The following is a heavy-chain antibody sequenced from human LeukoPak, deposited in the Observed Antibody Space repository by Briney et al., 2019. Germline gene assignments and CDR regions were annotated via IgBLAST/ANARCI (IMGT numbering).Heavy chain of an antibody. J-gene: IGHJ4*02. Sequence: ASVKVSFKASGYTFNSYGISWVRPAPGQGREWLGWISAYNGNTNYAQKVQGRVTMTTDTSTSTAYMELSSLRSDDTAVYYCARDRPPSRVAGHFDYWGQGTLVTVSS. CDR2: ISAYNGNT. D-gene: IGHD6-19*01. CDR3: ARDRPPSRVAGHFDY. V-gene: IGHV1-18*01. CDR1: GYTFNSYG.